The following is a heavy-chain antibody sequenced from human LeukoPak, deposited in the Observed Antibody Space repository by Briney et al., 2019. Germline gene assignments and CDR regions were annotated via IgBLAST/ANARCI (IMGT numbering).Heavy chain of an antibody. CDR3: ARGPYGDYGGDYYYYYMDV. J-gene: IGHJ6*03. D-gene: IGHD4-17*01. CDR2: IIPIFGTA. V-gene: IGHV1-69*13. CDR1: GYTFTSYD. Sequence: GASVKVSCKASGYTFTSYDISWVRQAPGQGLEWMGGIIPIFGTAKYAQKFQGRLTLTADESTSTAYMELSSLRSDDTAVYYCARGPYGDYGGDYYYYYMDVWGKGTTVTISS.